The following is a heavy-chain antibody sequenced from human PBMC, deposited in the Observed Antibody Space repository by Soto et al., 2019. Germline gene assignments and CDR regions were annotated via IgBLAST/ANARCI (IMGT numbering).Heavy chain of an antibody. Sequence: PGGSLRLSCAASGFTFGSYGMHWVRQAPGKGLEWVAVIWYDGSNKYYADSVKGRFTISRDNSKNTLYLQMNSLRAEDTAVYYCARDISPYSSSPGYYYYGMDVWGQGTTVTVSS. V-gene: IGHV3-33*01. D-gene: IGHD6-6*01. CDR2: IWYDGSNK. J-gene: IGHJ6*02. CDR1: GFTFGSYG. CDR3: ARDISPYSSSPGYYYYGMDV.